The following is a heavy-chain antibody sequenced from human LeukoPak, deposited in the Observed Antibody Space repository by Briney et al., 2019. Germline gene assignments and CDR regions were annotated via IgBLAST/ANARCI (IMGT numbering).Heavy chain of an antibody. CDR1: GFTFSSYA. CDR2: ISYDGSNK. V-gene: IGHV3-30-3*01. J-gene: IGHJ4*02. CDR3: ARSDPLGGATIY. Sequence: GRSLRLSCAASGFTFSSYAMHWVRQAPGKGLEWVAVISYDGSNKYYADSVKGRFTISRDNSKNTLYLQMNSPRAEDTAVYYCARSDPLGGATIYWGQGTLVTVSS. D-gene: IGHD1-26*01.